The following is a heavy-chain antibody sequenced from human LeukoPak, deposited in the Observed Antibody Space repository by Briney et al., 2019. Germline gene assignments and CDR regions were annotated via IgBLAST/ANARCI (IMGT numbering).Heavy chain of an antibody. CDR1: GFTFDDYA. V-gene: IGHV3-43D*03. Sequence: GGSLRLSCAASGFTFDDYAMHWVRQAPGKGLEWVSLISWDGGSTYYADSVKGRFTISRDNSKNSLYLQMNSLRAEDTALYYCAKGPSGGGLSIDYWGQGTLVTVSS. CDR2: ISWDGGST. D-gene: IGHD3-16*02. CDR3: AKGPSGGGLSIDY. J-gene: IGHJ4*02.